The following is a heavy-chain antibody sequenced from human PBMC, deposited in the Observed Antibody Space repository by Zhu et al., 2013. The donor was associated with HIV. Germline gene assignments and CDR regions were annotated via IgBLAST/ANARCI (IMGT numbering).Heavy chain of an antibody. Sequence: QVQLQQWGAGLLKPSETLSLTCAVYGGSFRGYYWDWIRQPPGKGLEWIGEINHSVGTHYNPSLKSRVTISVDTSKHQFSLKLSSVTAADTAAYYCASADTNFYDSSGYFYWGQGTLVTVSS. D-gene: IGHD3-22*01. J-gene: IGHJ4*02. CDR1: GGSFRGYY. V-gene: IGHV4-34*01. CDR3: ASADTNFYDSSGYFY. CDR2: INHSVGT.